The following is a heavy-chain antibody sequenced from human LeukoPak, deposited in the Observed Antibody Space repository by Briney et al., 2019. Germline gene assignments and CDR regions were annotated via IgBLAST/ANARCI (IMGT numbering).Heavy chain of an antibody. Sequence: SETLSLTCTVSGGSISSYYWSWIRQPPGKGLEWIGYIYYSGSTNYNPSLKSRVTISVDTSKNQFSLKLSSVTAADTAVYYCARGISVLRYFDWLLFDPWGQGTLVTVSS. J-gene: IGHJ5*02. CDR2: IYYSGST. CDR1: GGSISSYY. D-gene: IGHD3-9*01. V-gene: IGHV4-59*01. CDR3: ARGISVLRYFDWLLFDP.